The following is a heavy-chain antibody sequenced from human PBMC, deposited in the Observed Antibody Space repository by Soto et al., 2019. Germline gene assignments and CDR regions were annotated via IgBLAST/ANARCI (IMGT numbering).Heavy chain of an antibody. J-gene: IGHJ4*02. CDR3: ARRTSGYFGY. Sequence: EVQLLQSGGGLVQPGGSLTLSCAASGFTFSDYTMTWVCQAPGKVLECVSVILSDYNTYYADSVRGRFTISRDNSKNTLSLEMNSLRAEDTAVYFCARRTSGYFGYWGQGALVTVSS. CDR2: ILSDYNT. CDR1: GFTFSDYT. D-gene: IGHD6-19*01. V-gene: IGHV3-23*03.